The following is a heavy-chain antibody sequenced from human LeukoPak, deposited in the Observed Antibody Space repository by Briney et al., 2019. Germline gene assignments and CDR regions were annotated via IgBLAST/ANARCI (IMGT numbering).Heavy chain of an antibody. J-gene: IGHJ4*02. CDR3: ARDSRGGEYYYFDY. D-gene: IGHD3-10*01. Sequence: SETLSLTCTVSGGSISSGSYYWSWIRQPAGKGLEWIGRIYTSGSTNYNPSLKSRVTISVDTSKNQFSLKLSSVTPEDTAVYYCARDSRGGEYYYFDYWGQGTLVTVSS. V-gene: IGHV4-61*02. CDR1: GGSISSGSYY. CDR2: IYTSGST.